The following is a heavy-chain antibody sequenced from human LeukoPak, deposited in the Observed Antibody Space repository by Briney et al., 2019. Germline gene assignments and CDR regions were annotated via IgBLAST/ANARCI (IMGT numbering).Heavy chain of an antibody. V-gene: IGHV1-58*01. CDR1: GFTFTSSA. Sequence: GTSVKVSCKASGFTFTSSAVQWVRQARGQRLEWIGWIVVGGGNTNYAQKFQERVTITTDMSTSTAYMELSSLRSEDTAVYYCAVTARVAAADYFDYWGQGTLVTVSS. D-gene: IGHD6-13*01. CDR2: IVVGGGNT. J-gene: IGHJ4*02. CDR3: AVTARVAAADYFDY.